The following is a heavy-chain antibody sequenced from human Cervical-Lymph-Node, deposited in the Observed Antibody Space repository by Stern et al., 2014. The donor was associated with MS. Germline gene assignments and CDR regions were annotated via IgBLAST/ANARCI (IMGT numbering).Heavy chain of an antibody. CDR2: INSDGSST. D-gene: IGHD2-15*01. Sequence: EVQLVESGGGLVQPGGSLRLSCIASGFSLRTYWMHWVRQAPGTGLVWVARINSDGSSTTYADSVRGRFTISRDNVKNTMFLQMNTPRAEDTALYYCARGGEHYSYYYAMDVWGQGTTVTVSS. CDR3: ARGGEHYSYYYAMDV. V-gene: IGHV3-74*03. J-gene: IGHJ6*02. CDR1: GFSLRTYW.